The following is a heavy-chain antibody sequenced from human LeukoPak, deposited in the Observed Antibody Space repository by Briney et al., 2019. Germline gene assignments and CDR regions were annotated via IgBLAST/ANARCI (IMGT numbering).Heavy chain of an antibody. CDR2: INHSGST. D-gene: IGHD3-10*01. Sequence: SETLSLTCAVYGGSFSGYYWSWIRQPPGKGLEWIGEINHSGSTNYNPSLKSRVTISVDTSKNQFSLKLSSVTAADTAVYYCARSKSLVRGPPPRGFDYWGQGTLVTVSS. J-gene: IGHJ4*02. V-gene: IGHV4-34*01. CDR1: GGSFSGYY. CDR3: ARSKSLVRGPPPRGFDY.